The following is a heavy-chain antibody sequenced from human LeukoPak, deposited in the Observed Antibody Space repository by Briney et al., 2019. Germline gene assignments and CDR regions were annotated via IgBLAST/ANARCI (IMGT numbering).Heavy chain of an antibody. V-gene: IGHV4-31*03. J-gene: IGHJ3*02. Sequence: SQTLSLTCTVSGGSISSGGYYWSWIRQHPGKGLEWIGYIYYSGSTYYNPSLKSRVTISVETSKNQFSLKLSSVTAADTAVYYCARDSSSSGHNAFDIWGQGTMVTVSS. CDR2: IYYSGST. D-gene: IGHD3-22*01. CDR3: ARDSSSSGHNAFDI. CDR1: GGSISSGGYY.